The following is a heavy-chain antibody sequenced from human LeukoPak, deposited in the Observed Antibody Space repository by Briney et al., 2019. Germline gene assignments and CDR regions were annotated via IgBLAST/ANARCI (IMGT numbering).Heavy chain of an antibody. D-gene: IGHD6-19*01. CDR2: INHSGST. CDR3: ARGSGSGSIDAFDI. J-gene: IGHJ3*02. CDR1: GGSISSSSYY. Sequence: SETLSLTCTVSGGSISSSSYYWGWIRQPPGKGLGWIGEINHSGSTNYNPSLKSRVTISVDTSKNQFSLKLSSVTAADTAVYYCARGSGSGSIDAFDIWGQGTMVTVSS. V-gene: IGHV4-39*07.